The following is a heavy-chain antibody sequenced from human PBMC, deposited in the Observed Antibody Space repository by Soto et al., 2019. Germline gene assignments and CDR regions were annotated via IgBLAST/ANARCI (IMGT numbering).Heavy chain of an antibody. CDR2: IKQDGSEK. J-gene: IGHJ3*02. CDR1: GFTFSSYW. D-gene: IGHD3-10*01. CDR3: ARDSGLGWRTDAFDI. V-gene: IGHV3-7*01. Sequence: GGSLRLSCAASGFTFSSYWMSWVRQAPGKGLEWVANIKQDGSEKYYLDSVKGRFTISRDNAKNSLYLQMNSLRAEDTAVYYCARDSGLGWRTDAFDIWGQGTMVTVSS.